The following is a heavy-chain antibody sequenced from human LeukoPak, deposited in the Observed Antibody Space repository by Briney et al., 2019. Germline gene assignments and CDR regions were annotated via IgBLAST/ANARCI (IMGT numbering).Heavy chain of an antibody. J-gene: IGHJ4*02. CDR3: ARGVYSNYVGGFDY. Sequence: PSETLSLTCAVYGGSFSGYYWSWIRQPPGKGLEWIGEINHSGSTNYNPSLKSRVTISVDTSKNQFSLKLSSVTAADTAVYYCARGVYSNYVGGFDYWGQGTPVTVSS. V-gene: IGHV4-34*01. CDR1: GGSFSGYY. CDR2: INHSGST. D-gene: IGHD4-11*01.